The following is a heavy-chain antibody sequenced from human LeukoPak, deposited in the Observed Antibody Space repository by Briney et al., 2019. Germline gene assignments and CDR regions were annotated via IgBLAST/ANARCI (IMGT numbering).Heavy chain of an antibody. V-gene: IGHV4-34*01. CDR2: INHSGST. Sequence: SETLSLTCAVYGGPFSGYYRTWIRQPPGKGLEWIGEINHSGSTNYNPSLKSRVTISVDTSKKQFSLKLSSVTAADTAVYYCHVETDYWGQGTLVTVSS. CDR3: HVETDY. J-gene: IGHJ4*02. D-gene: IGHD1-1*01. CDR1: GGPFSGYY.